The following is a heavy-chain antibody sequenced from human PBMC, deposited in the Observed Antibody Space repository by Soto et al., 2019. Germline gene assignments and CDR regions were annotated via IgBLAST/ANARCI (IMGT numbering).Heavy chain of an antibody. CDR1: GGSSGGYY. CDR2: IYSSGST. J-gene: IGHJ4*02. D-gene: IGHD3-16*01. CDR3: ARHGGYYFDY. Sequence: TSETLCLTRSVAGGSSGGYYGRCIRQPAGKGLEWIGRIYSSGSTNYNPSLKSRVTISEDSSNNQFSLKLNSVTAADTAVYYCARHGGYYFDYWGQGAPVTVSS. V-gene: IGHV4-4*07.